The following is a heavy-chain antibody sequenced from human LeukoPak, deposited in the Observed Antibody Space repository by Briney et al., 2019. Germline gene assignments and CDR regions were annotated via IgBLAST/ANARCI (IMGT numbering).Heavy chain of an antibody. D-gene: IGHD2-21*02. CDR3: ARDRKVVVTATKNWFDP. CDR2: INPNSGGT. V-gene: IGHV1-2*02. J-gene: IGHJ5*02. Sequence: GASVKVSCKASGYTFTGYYMHWVRQAPGQGLEWMGWINPNSGGTNYAQKFQGRVTMTRDTSISTAYMELSRLRSDDTAVYYCARDRKVVVTATKNWFDPWGQGTLVTVSS. CDR1: GYTFTGYY.